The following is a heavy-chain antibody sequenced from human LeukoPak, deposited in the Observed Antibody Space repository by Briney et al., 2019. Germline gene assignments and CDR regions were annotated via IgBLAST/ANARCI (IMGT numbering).Heavy chain of an antibody. CDR2: ISYDGSNK. CDR1: GFTFSSYG. V-gene: IGHV3-30*18. CDR3: AKWALGGYYDSNGPESHNWFDP. J-gene: IGHJ5*02. Sequence: GGSLRLSCAASGFTFSSYGMHWVRQAPGKGLEWVAVISYDGSNKYYADSVKGRFTISRDNSKNTLYLQMNSLRAEDTAVYYCAKWALGGYYDSNGPESHNWFDPWGQGTLVTVSS. D-gene: IGHD3-22*01.